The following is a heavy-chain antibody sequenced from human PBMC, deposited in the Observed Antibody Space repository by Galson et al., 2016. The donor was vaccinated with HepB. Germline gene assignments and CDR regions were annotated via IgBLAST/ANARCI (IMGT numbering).Heavy chain of an antibody. D-gene: IGHD4-17*01. V-gene: IGHV5-10-1*01. CDR2: IDPDDSYT. CDR1: GYRLNDYW. J-gene: IGHJ6*02. CDR3: ARALEYGSRNYYDYYAMDV. Sequence: QSGAEVKEPGESLRISCQGSGYRLNDYWITWVRQVPGKGLQWMGRIDPDDSYTNYSPSFQGHVTISVDKSINTAYLQWSTLKASDTAIYYCARALEYGSRNYYDYYAMDVWGPGTTVIVSS.